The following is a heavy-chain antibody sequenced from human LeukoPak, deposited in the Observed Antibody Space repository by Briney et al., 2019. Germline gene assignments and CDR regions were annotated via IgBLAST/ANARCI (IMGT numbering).Heavy chain of an antibody. D-gene: IGHD4-17*01. J-gene: IGHJ2*01. CDR3: AKDISYGDWRYFDL. V-gene: IGHV3-9*01. CDR2: LSWNSGSI. CDR1: GFTFDDYA. Sequence: GRSLRLSCAASGFTFDDYAFHWVRQAPGKGLEWVSGLSWNSGSIGYADSVKGRFTISRDNAKNSLYLQMNSLRAEDTALYYCAKDISYGDWRYFDLWGRGTLVTVSS.